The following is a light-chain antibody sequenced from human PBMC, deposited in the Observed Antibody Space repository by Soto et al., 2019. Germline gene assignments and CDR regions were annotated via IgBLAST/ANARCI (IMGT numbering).Light chain of an antibody. CDR2: KAS. CDR1: QSIDTW. V-gene: IGKV1-5*03. CDR3: QQVNSSPYT. J-gene: IGKJ2*01. Sequence: DIPITQSPSTLSASVGDTVTITCRASQSIDTWLAWHQQKPGRAPKLLISKASILESGVPSRFSGSGSGTDFTLTITNLQPEDFATYYCQQVNSSPYTFGQGTKVDIK.